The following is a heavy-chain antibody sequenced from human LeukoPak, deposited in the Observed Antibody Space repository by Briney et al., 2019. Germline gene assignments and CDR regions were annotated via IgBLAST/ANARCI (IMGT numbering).Heavy chain of an antibody. D-gene: IGHD1-26*01. CDR2: IYYSGST. CDR1: GGSISGYY. V-gene: IGHV4-59*08. CDR3: ARHSSGSYSLDY. J-gene: IGHJ4*02. Sequence: PSETLSLTCTVSGGSISGYYWSWIRQPPGKGLEWIGYIYYSGSTNYNPSLKSRVTISVDTSKNQFSLKLSSVTAADTAVYYCARHSSGSYSLDYWGQGTLVTVSS.